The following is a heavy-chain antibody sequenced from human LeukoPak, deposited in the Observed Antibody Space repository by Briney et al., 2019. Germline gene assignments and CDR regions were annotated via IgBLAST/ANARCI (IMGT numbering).Heavy chain of an antibody. V-gene: IGHV3-15*01. D-gene: IGHD5-12*01. CDR1: GFTFSNAW. Sequence: GGSLRLSCAASGFTFSNAWMNWVRQAPGKGLEWVGRIKGKTVGTTEYAAPVKGRFTISRDDSVNTLYLQMSSLKTEDTAVYYCTTDTSRKSGYDPQTFDFWGQGTLVTVSS. CDR3: TTDTSRKSGYDPQTFDF. CDR2: IKGKTVGTT. J-gene: IGHJ4*02.